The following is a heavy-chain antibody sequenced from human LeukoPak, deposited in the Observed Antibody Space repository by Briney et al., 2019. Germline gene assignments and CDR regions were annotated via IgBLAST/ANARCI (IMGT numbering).Heavy chain of an antibody. V-gene: IGHV1-18*01. D-gene: IGHD3-22*01. Sequence: XYXFTSXXIXGVRXXPXQGXXXXXXIXAFNGNTNYAQKLQGRVTMTTDTSTSTAYMELRSLRSDDTAVYYCARDQEAHSSAYYPLFDCWGQGTLVTVSS. CDR2: IXAFNGNT. CDR1: XYXFTSXX. CDR3: ARDQEAHSSAYYPLFDC. J-gene: IGHJ4*02.